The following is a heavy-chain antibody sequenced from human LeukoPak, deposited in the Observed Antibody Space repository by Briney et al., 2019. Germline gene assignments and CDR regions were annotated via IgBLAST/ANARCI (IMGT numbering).Heavy chain of an antibody. D-gene: IGHD3-3*01. Sequence: SETLSLTCTVSGGSISSSSYYWGWIRQPPGKGLEWIGSIYYSGSTYYNPSLKSRVTISVDTSKNQFSLKLSSVTAADTAVYYCARVHYDFWSGYYPKPYFDYWGQGTLVTVSS. CDR1: GGSISSSSYY. J-gene: IGHJ4*02. V-gene: IGHV4-39*07. CDR3: ARVHYDFWSGYYPKPYFDY. CDR2: IYYSGST.